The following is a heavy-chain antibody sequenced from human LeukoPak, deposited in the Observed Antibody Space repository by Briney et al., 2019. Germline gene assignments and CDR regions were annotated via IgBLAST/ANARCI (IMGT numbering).Heavy chain of an antibody. CDR3: ARDVAYCGGDCGAFDI. CDR1: GVTVSSNY. Sequence: GGSLRLSCAASGVTVSSNYMNWVRQAPGKGLEWVSVIYSGGSTYYADSVKGRFTISRHNSKNTLYLQMNSLRIEDTAVYYCARDVAYCGGDCGAFDIWGQGTMVTVSS. J-gene: IGHJ3*02. CDR2: IYSGGST. V-gene: IGHV3-53*04. D-gene: IGHD2-21*02.